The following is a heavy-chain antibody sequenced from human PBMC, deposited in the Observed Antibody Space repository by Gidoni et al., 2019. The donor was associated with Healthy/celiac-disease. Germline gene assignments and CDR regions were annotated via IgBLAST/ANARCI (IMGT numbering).Heavy chain of an antibody. CDR2: INAGNGNT. J-gene: IGHJ6*03. V-gene: IGHV1-3*01. CDR3: ASGGSPVDQTGDDYYYYYYMDV. Sequence: QVQLVQSGAEVKKPGASVKVSCKASGYTFTSYAMHWVRQAPGQRLEWMGWINAGNGNTKYSQKFQGRVTITRDTSASTAYMELSSLRSEDTAVYYCASGGSPVDQTGDDYYYYYYMDVWGKGTTVTVSS. CDR1: GYTFTSYA. D-gene: IGHD7-27*01.